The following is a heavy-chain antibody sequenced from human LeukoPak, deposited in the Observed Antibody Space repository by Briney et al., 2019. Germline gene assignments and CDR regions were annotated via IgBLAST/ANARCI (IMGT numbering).Heavy chain of an antibody. J-gene: IGHJ2*01. CDR3: ARAVYCSGGGCFWYFDL. CDR2: ISYDGSNK. CDR1: GFTFSSYG. V-gene: IGHV3-30*03. D-gene: IGHD2-15*01. Sequence: PGRSLRLSCAASGFTFSSYGMHWVRQAPGKGLEWVAVISYDGSNKYYADSVKGRFTISRDNAKKSLYLQMNSLRAEDTAVYYCARAVYCSGGGCFWYFDLWGRGTLVTVSS.